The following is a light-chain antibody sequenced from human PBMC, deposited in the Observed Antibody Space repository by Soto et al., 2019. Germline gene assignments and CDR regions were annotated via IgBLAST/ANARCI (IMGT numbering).Light chain of an antibody. Sequence: DIQMTQSPSTLSASVGGRVTITCRASQSISVWLAWYQQKPGQAPKPLIYKASSLESGVPSRFSGSGSGTEFSLTISSLQPDDFATYFCQQYHSFSRTFGPGTRVEIK. V-gene: IGKV1-5*03. CDR3: QQYHSFSRT. CDR1: QSISVW. CDR2: KAS. J-gene: IGKJ1*01.